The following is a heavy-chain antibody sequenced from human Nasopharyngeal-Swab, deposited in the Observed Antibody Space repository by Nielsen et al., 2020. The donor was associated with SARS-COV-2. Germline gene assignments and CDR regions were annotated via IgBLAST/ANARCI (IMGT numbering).Heavy chain of an antibody. J-gene: IGHJ5*02. CDR3: AKDAVRHSTASSSWYNWFDP. Sequence: SLKISCAASGFTFDDYAMHWVRQAPGKGPEWVSGISWNSGSIGYADSVKGRFTISRDNAKNSLYLQMNSLRAEDTALYYCAKDAVRHSTASSSWYNWFDPWGQGTLVTVSS. CDR1: GFTFDDYA. D-gene: IGHD6-13*01. CDR2: ISWNSGSI. V-gene: IGHV3-9*01.